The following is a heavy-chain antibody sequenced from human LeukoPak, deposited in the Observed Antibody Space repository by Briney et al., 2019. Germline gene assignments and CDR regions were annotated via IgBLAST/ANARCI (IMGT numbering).Heavy chain of an antibody. CDR2: ISYSGST. CDR3: ATDGNFDL. J-gene: IGHJ2*01. CDR1: GVSISTYS. D-gene: IGHD1-26*01. Sequence: SETLSLTCTVSGVSISTYSWSWIRQPPGKGLEWIGYISYSGSTSYNPSLRSRVTISVDTSKNQFSLKLSSVTAGDTAVYYCATDGNFDLWGRGTLVTVSS. V-gene: IGHV4-59*01.